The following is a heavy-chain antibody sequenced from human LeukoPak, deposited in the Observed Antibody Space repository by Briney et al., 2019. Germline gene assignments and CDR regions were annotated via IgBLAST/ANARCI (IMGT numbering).Heavy chain of an antibody. D-gene: IGHD3-10*01. J-gene: IGHJ4*02. V-gene: IGHV3-23*01. Sequence: GGSLRLSCAASGFTLSSYAMSWVRQAPGKGLEWASAISDTGNTYHADSVKGRFTISRDNSKNSLYLQMNSLRTEDTALYYCAKGKNTGSYLSHVDYWGQGTLVTVSS. CDR2: ISDTGNT. CDR3: AKGKNTGSYLSHVDY. CDR1: GFTLSSYA.